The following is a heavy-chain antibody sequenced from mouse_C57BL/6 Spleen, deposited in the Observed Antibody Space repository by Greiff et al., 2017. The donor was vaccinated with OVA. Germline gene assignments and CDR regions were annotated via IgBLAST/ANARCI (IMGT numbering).Heavy chain of an antibody. CDR3: ARRDLYYFDY. CDR2: INPSTGGT. J-gene: IGHJ2*01. CDR1: GYSFTGYY. V-gene: IGHV1-42*01. D-gene: IGHD3-3*01. Sequence: VQLQQPGPELVKPGASVKISCKASGYSFTGYYMNWVKQSPEKSLEWIGEINPSTGGTTYNQKFKAKATLTVDKSSSTAYMQLKSLTSEDSAVYYCARRDLYYFDYWGQGTTLTVSS.